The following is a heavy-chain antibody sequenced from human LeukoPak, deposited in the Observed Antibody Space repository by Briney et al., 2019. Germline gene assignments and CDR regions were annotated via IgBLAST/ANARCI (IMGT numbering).Heavy chain of an antibody. CDR2: MNPNSGNT. CDR3: ARFTRSYDAFDI. CDR1: GYTFTSYD. J-gene: IGHJ3*02. Sequence: EASVTVSCTASGYTFTSYDINWVRQATGQGLEWMGWMNPNSGNTGYAQKFQGRVTMTRNTSISTANMELSSLRSEDTAVYYCARFTRSYDAFDIWGQGTMVTVSS. D-gene: IGHD3-3*01. V-gene: IGHV1-8*01.